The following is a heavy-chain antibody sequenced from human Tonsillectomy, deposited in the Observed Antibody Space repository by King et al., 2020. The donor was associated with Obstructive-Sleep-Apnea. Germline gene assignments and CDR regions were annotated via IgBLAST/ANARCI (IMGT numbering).Heavy chain of an antibody. CDR3: ARDPRDYGGEGDDWFDP. D-gene: IGHD4-23*01. CDR1: GYTFTSYY. Sequence: QLVQSGAEVKKPGASVKVSCKASGYTFTSYYIHWVRQAPGQGLEWMGVINPAGGSSSYAQKFQGRVTMTRDTSTSTVYMEVSSLRSEDTAVYYCARDPRDYGGEGDDWFDPWGQGTLVTVSS. V-gene: IGHV1-46*01. CDR2: INPAGGSS. J-gene: IGHJ5*02.